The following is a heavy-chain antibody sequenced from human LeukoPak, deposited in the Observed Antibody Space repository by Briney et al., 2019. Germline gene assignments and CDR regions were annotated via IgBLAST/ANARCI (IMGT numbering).Heavy chain of an antibody. CDR1: GFTFSSYA. V-gene: IGHV3-23*01. J-gene: IGHJ4*02. CDR2: ISGSGGST. Sequence: GGSLRLSCAASGFTFSSYAMSWVRQAPGKGLEWVSAISGSGGSTYYADSVKGRFTISRDNSKNTLYLQMNSLRAEDTAVYYCAKDYADYDSSGYGYWGQGTLVTVSS. CDR3: AKDYADYDSSGYGY. D-gene: IGHD3-22*01.